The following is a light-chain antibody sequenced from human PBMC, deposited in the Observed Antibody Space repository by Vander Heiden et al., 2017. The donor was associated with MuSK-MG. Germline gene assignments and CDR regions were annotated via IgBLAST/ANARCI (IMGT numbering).Light chain of an antibody. J-gene: IGKJ2*01. Sequence: DIQVPQSPSSLSASVGDIVTITCQASQDISNYLNWYQQKPGKAPKLLIYDASNLETGVPSRFSGSGSGTDFTFTISSLQPEDIATYYCQQDDNLPYTFGQGTKLEIK. V-gene: IGKV1-33*01. CDR2: DAS. CDR3: QQDDNLPYT. CDR1: QDISNY.